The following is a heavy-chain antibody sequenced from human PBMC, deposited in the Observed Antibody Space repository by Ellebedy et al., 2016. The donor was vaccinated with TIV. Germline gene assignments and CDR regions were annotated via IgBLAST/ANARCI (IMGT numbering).Heavy chain of an antibody. Sequence: GESLKISCAASGFTFNTYSMNWVRQAPGKGLVWVSRIKYDGSITTYADSVKGRFTISRDNVKNTLYLQMNSLRAEDTALYFCARDSEDAGPALDYWGQGTLVTVSS. V-gene: IGHV3-74*01. CDR2: IKYDGSIT. J-gene: IGHJ4*02. CDR3: ARDSEDAGPALDY. D-gene: IGHD2-15*01. CDR1: GFTFNTYS.